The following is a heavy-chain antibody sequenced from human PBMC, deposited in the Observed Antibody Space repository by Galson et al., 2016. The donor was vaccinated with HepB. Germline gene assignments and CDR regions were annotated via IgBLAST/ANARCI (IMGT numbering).Heavy chain of an antibody. Sequence: SETLSLTCGVSGGSFNAYYWSWIRQSPGKGLEWIGEINHTGFTKYSPSLKSRVTISVDTSKNQFSLKLTPMTAADTAVYYCARVVVAAANWFDPWGQGTLVTVSS. CDR3: ARVVVAAANWFDP. J-gene: IGHJ5*02. CDR2: INHTGFT. D-gene: IGHD2-15*01. CDR1: GGSFNAYY. V-gene: IGHV4-34*01.